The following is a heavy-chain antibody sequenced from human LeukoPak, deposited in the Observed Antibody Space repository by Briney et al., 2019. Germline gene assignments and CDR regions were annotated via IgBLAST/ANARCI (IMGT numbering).Heavy chain of an antibody. CDR2: ISWNSDTI. V-gene: IGHV3-9*01. CDR3: AKGVNFGAFDI. CDR1: GFTFDDYA. D-gene: IGHD1-7*01. J-gene: IGHJ3*02. Sequence: PGRSLRLSCAASGFTFDDYAMHWVRQAPGRGLEWVSGISWNSDTIGYADSVKGRFTISRDNAKNSLYLQMNSLRAEDTALYYCAKGVNFGAFDIWGQGTMVTVSS.